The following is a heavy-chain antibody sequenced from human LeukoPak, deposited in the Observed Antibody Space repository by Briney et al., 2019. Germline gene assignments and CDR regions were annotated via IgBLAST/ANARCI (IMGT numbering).Heavy chain of an antibody. V-gene: IGHV4-59*02. CDR3: AREDYYGSGSYYNWFDP. CDR1: GFTVSSNF. J-gene: IGHJ5*02. D-gene: IGHD3-10*01. Sequence: GSLRLSCAASGFTVSSNFMTWVRQPPGKGLEWIGYIYYSGSTNYNPSLKSRVTISVDTSKNQFSLKLSSVTAADTAVYYCAREDYYGSGSYYNWFDPWGQGTLVTVSS. CDR2: IYYSGST.